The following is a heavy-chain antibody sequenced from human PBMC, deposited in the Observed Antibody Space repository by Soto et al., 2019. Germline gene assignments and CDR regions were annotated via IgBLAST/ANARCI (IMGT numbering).Heavy chain of an antibody. J-gene: IGHJ4*02. V-gene: IGHV4-61*01. Sequence: LSLTCTVSGGSVSSGSYFWSWIRQPPGKGLEWIGYIYYSGSTHYNPSLKSRVIISVDTSKNQFSLKLTSVTAADTAVYYCASYSMGVVSPFSFDYWGQGTLVAVSS. CDR2: IYYSGST. CDR1: GGSVSSGSYF. CDR3: ASYSMGVVSPFSFDY. D-gene: IGHD3-3*01.